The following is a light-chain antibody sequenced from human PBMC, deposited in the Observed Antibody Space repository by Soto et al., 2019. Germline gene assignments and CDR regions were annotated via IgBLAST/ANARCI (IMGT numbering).Light chain of an antibody. CDR2: EVA. CDR3: SSYAGTNNHHV. CDR1: KNDIGDYNY. V-gene: IGLV2-14*01. Sequence: QSVLSQPASVSGSPGQSITISCTGTKNDIGDYNYVSWYQQHPGKAPKLLIYEVANRPSGVSNRFSGSKSGNTASLTISGLQAEDEADYYCSSYAGTNNHHVFGTGTKVTVL. J-gene: IGLJ1*01.